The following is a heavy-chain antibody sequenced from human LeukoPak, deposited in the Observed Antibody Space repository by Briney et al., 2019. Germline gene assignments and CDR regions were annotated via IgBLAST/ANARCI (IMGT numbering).Heavy chain of an antibody. Sequence: SETLSLTCTVSGYSISSGYYWGWIRQPPGKGLEWIGSIYHSGSTYYNPSLKSRVTISVDTSKNQFSLKLSSVTAADTAVYYCAGSPGYSYGYADDDHWGQGTLVTVSS. CDR1: GYSISSGYY. CDR2: IYHSGST. J-gene: IGHJ4*02. V-gene: IGHV4-38-2*02. CDR3: AGSPGYSYGYADDDH. D-gene: IGHD5-18*01.